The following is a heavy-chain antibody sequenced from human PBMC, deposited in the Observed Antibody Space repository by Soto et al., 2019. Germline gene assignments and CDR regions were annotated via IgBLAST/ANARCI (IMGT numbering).Heavy chain of an antibody. CDR2: ISYDGSNR. D-gene: IGHD6-19*01. CDR1: GFTFSSYG. CDR3: AKGLGWLVDYYGMDV. V-gene: IGHV3-30*18. J-gene: IGHJ6*02. Sequence: QVQLVESGGGVVQPGRSLRLSCAASGFTFSSYGMHWVRQAPGKGLEWVAVISYDGSNRYYADSVKGRFTISRDNSKNTLCLQMNSLRAEDTDVYYCAKGLGWLVDYYGMDVWGQGTTVTVSS.